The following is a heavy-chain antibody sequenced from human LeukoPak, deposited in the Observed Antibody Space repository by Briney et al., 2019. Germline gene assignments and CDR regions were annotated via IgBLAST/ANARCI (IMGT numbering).Heavy chain of an antibody. CDR2: IYTSGST. CDR3: ARTAGYCSSTSCYKGPNYYYYYMDV. Sequence: PSETLSLTCTVSGGSISSGSYYWSWIRQPAGKGLEWIGCIYTSGSTNYNPSLKSRVTMSVDTSKNQFSLKLSSVTAADTAVYYCARTAGYCSSTSCYKGPNYYYYYMDVWGKGTTVTVSS. J-gene: IGHJ6*03. CDR1: GGSISSGSYY. D-gene: IGHD2-2*02. V-gene: IGHV4-61*02.